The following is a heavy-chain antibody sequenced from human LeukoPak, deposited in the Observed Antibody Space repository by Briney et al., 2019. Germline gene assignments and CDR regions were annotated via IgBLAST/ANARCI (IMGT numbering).Heavy chain of an antibody. CDR3: VLTGSSDYYFDY. CDR1: GGSFSGYY. Sequence: SETLSLTCAVYGGSFSGYYWSWIRQPPGKGLEWIGEINHSGSTNYNPSLKSRVTISVDTSKNQFSLKLSSVTAADTAVYYCVLTGSSDYYFDYWGQGILVTASS. J-gene: IGHJ4*02. CDR2: INHSGST. V-gene: IGHV4-34*01. D-gene: IGHD1-14*01.